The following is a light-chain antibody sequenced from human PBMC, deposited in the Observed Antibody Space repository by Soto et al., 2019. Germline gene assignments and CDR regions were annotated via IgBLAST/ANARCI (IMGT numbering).Light chain of an antibody. CDR1: QGISDY. CDR2: GAS. CDR3: QQFNAYPLT. Sequence: DIHLTQSPSFLSASVGDRVTISCRASQGISDYLAWYQQKPGKAPKLLIYGASTLQSGVPSRFSGSASGTEFTLTISSLQPEDFANYFCQQFNAYPLTFGGGTKLEIK. J-gene: IGKJ4*01. V-gene: IGKV1-9*01.